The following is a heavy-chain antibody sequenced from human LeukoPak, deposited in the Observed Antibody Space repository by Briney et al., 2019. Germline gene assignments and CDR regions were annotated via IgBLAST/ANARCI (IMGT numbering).Heavy chain of an antibody. V-gene: IGHV3-21*01. CDR3: ARDPNTYDFWSGYGDYYYMDV. D-gene: IGHD3-3*01. J-gene: IGHJ6*03. CDR2: ISSSSSYI. Sequence: GGSLRLSCAASGFTFSSYSMNRVRQAPGKGLEWVSSISSSSSYIYYADSVKGRFTISRDNAKNSLYLQMNSLRAEDTAVYYCARDPNTYDFWSGYGDYYYMDVWGKGTTVTVSS. CDR1: GFTFSSYS.